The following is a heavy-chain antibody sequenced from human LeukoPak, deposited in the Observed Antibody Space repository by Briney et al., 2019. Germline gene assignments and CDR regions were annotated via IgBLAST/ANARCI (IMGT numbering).Heavy chain of an antibody. V-gene: IGHV3-7*01. CDR1: GFTFSSYW. Sequence: GGSLRLSCAASGFTFSSYWMSWVRQAPGKGLEWVANIKQDGSEKYYVDSVKGRFTISRDNAKNSLYLQMNSLRAEDTAVYYCARDDDYGGPHWFDPWGQETLVTVSS. J-gene: IGHJ5*02. D-gene: IGHD4-23*01. CDR2: IKQDGSEK. CDR3: ARDDDYGGPHWFDP.